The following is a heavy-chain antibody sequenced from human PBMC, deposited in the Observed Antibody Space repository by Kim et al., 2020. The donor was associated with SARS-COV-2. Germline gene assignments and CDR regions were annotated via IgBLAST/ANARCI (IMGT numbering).Heavy chain of an antibody. J-gene: IGHJ4*02. V-gene: IGHV3-73*01. D-gene: IGHD4-17*01. CDR1: GFTFSGSA. Sequence: GGSLRLSCAASGFTFSGSAMHWVRQASGKGLEWVGRIRSKANSYATAYAASVKGRFTISRDDSKNTAYLQMNSLKTEDTAVYYCTRLGYGDYGDDYWGQGTLVTVSS. CDR2: IRSKANSYAT. CDR3: TRLGYGDYGDDY.